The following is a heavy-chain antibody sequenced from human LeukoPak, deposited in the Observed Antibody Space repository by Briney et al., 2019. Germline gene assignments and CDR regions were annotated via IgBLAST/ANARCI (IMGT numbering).Heavy chain of an antibody. Sequence: GGSLRLSCAASGFTFSSYSMNWVRQAPGKGLEWVSSISSSSYIYYADSVKGRFTIFRDNAKNSLYLQMNSLRAEDTAVYYCASGYYDSSGSPNWFDPWGXGTLVTVSS. D-gene: IGHD3-22*01. V-gene: IGHV3-21*01. J-gene: IGHJ5*02. CDR1: GFTFSSYS. CDR2: ISSSSYI. CDR3: ASGYYDSSGSPNWFDP.